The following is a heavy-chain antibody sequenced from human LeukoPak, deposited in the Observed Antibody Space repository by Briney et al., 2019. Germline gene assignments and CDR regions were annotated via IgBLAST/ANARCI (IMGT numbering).Heavy chain of an antibody. CDR2: IYHSGST. V-gene: IGHV4-38-2*01. CDR3: TSGRFLEWLSFDY. D-gene: IGHD3-3*01. J-gene: IGHJ4*02. CDR1: GYSISSGYY. Sequence: SETLSLTCAVSGYSISSGYYWGWIRQPPGKGLEWIGSIYHSGSTYYNPSLKSRVTISVDTSKNQFSLKLSSVTAADTAVYYCTSGRFLEWLSFDYWGQGTLVTDSS.